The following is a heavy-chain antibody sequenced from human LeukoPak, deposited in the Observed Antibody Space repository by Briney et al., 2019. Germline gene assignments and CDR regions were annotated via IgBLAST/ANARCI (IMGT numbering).Heavy chain of an antibody. CDR2: IIPIFGTA. Sequence: ASVKVSCKASGYTFTSYDINWVRQATGQGLEWMGGIIPIFGTANYAQKFQGRVTITADKSTSTAYMELSSLRSEDTAVYYCASATLRCSGGSCYEMDVWGKGTTVTVSS. CDR3: ASATLRCSGGSCYEMDV. V-gene: IGHV1-69*06. D-gene: IGHD2-15*01. J-gene: IGHJ6*04. CDR1: GYTFTSYD.